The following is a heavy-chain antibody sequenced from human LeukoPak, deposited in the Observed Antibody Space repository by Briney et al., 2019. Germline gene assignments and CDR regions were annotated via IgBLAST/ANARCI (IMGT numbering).Heavy chain of an antibody. D-gene: IGHD3-10*01. J-gene: IGHJ5*02. CDR3: ARGRGRTMVRGVITNNWFDP. V-gene: IGHV3-21*01. CDR2: VTGNSNYI. Sequence: PGGSLRLSCEASGFTFNSYTMNWVRQSPGKGLEWISSVTGNSNYIFYADSVKGRFTVSRDNANNSVSLQMNNLRAEDTAVYYCARGRGRTMVRGVITNNWFDPWGQGTLVTVSS. CDR1: GFTFNSYT.